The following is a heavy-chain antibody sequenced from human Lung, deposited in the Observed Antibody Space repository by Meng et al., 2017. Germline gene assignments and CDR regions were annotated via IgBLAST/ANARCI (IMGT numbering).Heavy chain of an antibody. V-gene: IGHV1-2*06. CDR1: GYNFPDYW. CDR3: ARDEDISAAGKLFGDY. Sequence: QVQLVQSGAEVKTSGASAQASCKPSGYNFPDYWLHWVRRAPGQGLEWMGRINPKSGDTHYAQRFQGRVTMTGDTSISTAYMELSGLRSDDTAMYYCARDEDISAAGKLFGDYWGQGTLVTVSS. J-gene: IGHJ4*02. D-gene: IGHD6-13*01. CDR2: INPKSGDT.